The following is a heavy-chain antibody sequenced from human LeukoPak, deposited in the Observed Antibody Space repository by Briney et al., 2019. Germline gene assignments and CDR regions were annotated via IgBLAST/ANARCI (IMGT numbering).Heavy chain of an antibody. V-gene: IGHV4-59*01. CDR3: ARVYYSNSYDYWYFDL. CDR1: GGSISSYY. CDR2: IYYSGST. J-gene: IGHJ2*01. Sequence: SETLSLTCTVSGGSISSYYWSWIRQPPGKGLEWIAYIYYSGSTNYNPSLKSRVTISVDTSKNQFSLKLSSVTAADTAVYYCARVYYSNSYDYWYFDLWGRGALVTVSS. D-gene: IGHD6-13*01.